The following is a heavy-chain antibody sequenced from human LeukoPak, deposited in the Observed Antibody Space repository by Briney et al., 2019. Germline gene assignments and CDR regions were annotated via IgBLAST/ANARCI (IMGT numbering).Heavy chain of an antibody. CDR1: GFTFSSYE. V-gene: IGHV3-48*03. D-gene: IGHD1-14*01. J-gene: IGHJ6*02. CDR2: ISSSGGTI. CDR3: AGRMYNRTTYYYYYGLDV. Sequence: GGSLRLSCAASGFTFSSYEMNWVRQAPGKGLEWISYISSSGGTIYYADSVKGRFTISRDNARNSLYLQMNSLRAEDTAVYYCAGRMYNRTTYYYYYGLDVWGQGTTVTVSS.